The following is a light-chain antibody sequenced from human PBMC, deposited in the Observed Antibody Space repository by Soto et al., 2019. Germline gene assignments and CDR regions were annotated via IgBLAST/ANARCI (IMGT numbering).Light chain of an antibody. CDR3: QQFNNWPPFT. CDR1: QSVRTD. V-gene: IGKV3-15*01. Sequence: DTVLTQSPATLSVSPGERATLSCRASQSVRTDLAWYQHKPGQSPRLLIYGASTRATGIPARFSGSGSGTDFTLTISSLQSDDFSVYYCQQFNNWPPFTFGPGTKVEIK. CDR2: GAS. J-gene: IGKJ3*01.